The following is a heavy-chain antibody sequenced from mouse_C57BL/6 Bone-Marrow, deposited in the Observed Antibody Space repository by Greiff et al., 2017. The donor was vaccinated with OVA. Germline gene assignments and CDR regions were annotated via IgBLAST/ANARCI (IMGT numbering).Heavy chain of an antibody. CDR2: INPSSGYT. Sequence: VQLQQSGAELARPGASVKMSCKASGYTFTSYTMRWVKQRPGQGLEWIGYINPSSGYTKYNQKFKDKATLTADKSSSTAYMQLSSLTSEDSAVYYCAREDGNWFAYWGQGTLVTVSA. CDR3: AREDGNWFAY. J-gene: IGHJ3*01. V-gene: IGHV1-4*01. CDR1: GYTFTSYT. D-gene: IGHD2-1*01.